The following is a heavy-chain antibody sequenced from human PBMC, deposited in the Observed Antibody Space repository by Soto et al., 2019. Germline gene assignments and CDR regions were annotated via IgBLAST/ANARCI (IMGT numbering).Heavy chain of an antibody. CDR2: INAGNGNT. D-gene: IGHD2-15*01. V-gene: IGHV1-3*05. J-gene: IGHJ4*02. CDR1: GYTFTSYA. CDR3: ARGTVVTHFDY. Sequence: QVPLVQSGAEEKKPGASGKVSCKASGYTFTSYAMHWVPQAPGPRLEWMGWINAGNGNTKYSQKFQGRVTITRDTSASTAYMELSSLRSEDTAVYYCARGTVVTHFDYWGQGTLVTVSS.